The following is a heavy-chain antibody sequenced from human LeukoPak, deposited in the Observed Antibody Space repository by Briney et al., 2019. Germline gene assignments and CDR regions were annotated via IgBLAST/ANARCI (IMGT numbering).Heavy chain of an antibody. D-gene: IGHD3-10*01. CDR2: IHAGGTT. CDR3: ARDLFGGPYLGVFDY. Sequence: PGGSLRLSCAASGFTVSTNYMSWVRQAPGKGLEWASIIHAGGTTYYADSVKGRFTISRDNSKNTLYLQMNNLRTEDTAVYYCARDLFGGPYLGVFDYWGQGTLVTVSS. V-gene: IGHV3-66*02. CDR1: GFTVSTNY. J-gene: IGHJ4*02.